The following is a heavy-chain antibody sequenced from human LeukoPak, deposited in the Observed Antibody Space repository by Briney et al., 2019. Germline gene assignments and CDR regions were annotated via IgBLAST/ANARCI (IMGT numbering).Heavy chain of an antibody. CDR2: IIPILGIA. CDR3: ARDTAMVTGWFDP. J-gene: IGHJ5*02. D-gene: IGHD5-18*01. Sequence: SVKVSCKASGGTFSSYAISWVRQAPGQGLEWMGRIIPILGIANYAQKFRGRVTITADKSTSTAYMELSSLRSEDTAVYYCARDTAMVTGWFDPWGQGTLVTVSS. V-gene: IGHV1-69*04. CDR1: GGTFSSYA.